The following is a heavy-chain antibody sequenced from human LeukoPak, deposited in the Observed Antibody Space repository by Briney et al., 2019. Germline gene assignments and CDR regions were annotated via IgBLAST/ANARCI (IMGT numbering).Heavy chain of an antibody. Sequence: SETLSLTCAVYGESFSGFSWSWIRQPPGKGLEWIGEIFDSGNTNSNPSLKSRVTISADTSKNQFSLNLSSVTAADTAEYYCAKMKRFGDPTMTGLFDYWGQGTLVTVSS. V-gene: IGHV4-34*12. J-gene: IGHJ4*02. CDR2: IFDSGNT. D-gene: IGHD3-10*01. CDR1: GESFSGFS. CDR3: AKMKRFGDPTMTGLFDY.